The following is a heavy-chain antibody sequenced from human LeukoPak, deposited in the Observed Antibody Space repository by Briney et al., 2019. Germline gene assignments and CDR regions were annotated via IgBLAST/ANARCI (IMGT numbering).Heavy chain of an antibody. J-gene: IGHJ5*02. CDR1: GGSLSNYY. V-gene: IGHV4-59*01. CDR3: ARYRCIAARYWFDP. CDR2: IYYSGST. Sequence: SETLSLTCTVSGGSLSNYYWSWIRQPPGKGLEWIGYIYYSGSTNYNPSLKSRVTISVDTSKNQFSLKLSSVTAADTAVYYCARYRCIAARYWFDPWGQGTLVTVSS. D-gene: IGHD6-6*01.